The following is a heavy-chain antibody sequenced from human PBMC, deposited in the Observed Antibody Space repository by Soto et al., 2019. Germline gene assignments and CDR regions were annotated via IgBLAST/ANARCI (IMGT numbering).Heavy chain of an antibody. CDR1: GFTFSSYA. V-gene: IGHV3-30-3*01. CDR3: ARLRGYTFDY. Sequence: GGSLRLSCAASGFTFSSYAMYWVRQAPGKGLEWVALISYDGSNKYYADSVKGRFTISRDNSKNTLYLQMNSLRAEDTAVYYSARLRGYTFDYWGQGTLVTVSS. CDR2: ISYDGSNK. D-gene: IGHD5-18*01. J-gene: IGHJ4*02.